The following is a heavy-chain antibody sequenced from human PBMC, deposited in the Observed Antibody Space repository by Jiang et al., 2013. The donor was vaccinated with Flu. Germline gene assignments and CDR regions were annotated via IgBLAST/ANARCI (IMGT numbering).Heavy chain of an antibody. J-gene: IGHJ5*02. CDR3: ARHKMVPSSFDP. V-gene: IGHV4-38-2*01. Sequence: PGLVKPSETLSLTCAVTGSSISSGYFWGWIRQPPGKGLEWIGSMYQSDTSFYNPSPVTYYNPSLKSRVTISIDTSKNQISLKLTSVTAADTAVYYCARHKMVPSSFDPWGQGTLVTVSS. CDR1: GSSISSGYF. D-gene: IGHD3-10*01. CDR2: MYQSDTSFYNPSPVT.